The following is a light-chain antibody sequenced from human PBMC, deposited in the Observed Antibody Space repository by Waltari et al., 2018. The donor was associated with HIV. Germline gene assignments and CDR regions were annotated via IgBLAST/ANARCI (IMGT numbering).Light chain of an antibody. Sequence: DIEMTQSPSTLSASVGDRVTITCRASQSVRSYVAWYQQKPGKAPKLLIYRASLLESGGPSRFSGSGSGTEFTLTINSLQPDDFATYHCQHYDTYPISFGQGTRLEI. CDR1: QSVRSY. V-gene: IGKV1-5*03. J-gene: IGKJ5*01. CDR2: RAS. CDR3: QHYDTYPIS.